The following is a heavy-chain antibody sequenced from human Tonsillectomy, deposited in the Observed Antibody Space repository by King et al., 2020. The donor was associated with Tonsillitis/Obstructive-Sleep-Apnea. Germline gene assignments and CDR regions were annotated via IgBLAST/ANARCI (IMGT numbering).Heavy chain of an antibody. J-gene: IGHJ6*02. CDR1: GYTFTGYY. Sequence: QLVQSGAEVKKPGASVKVSCKASGYTFTGYYMHWVRQAPGQGLEWRGWINPNSGGTNYAQKFQGRVTMTRDTYITTAYMDLGRLRSDDTAVYYCAREIWGGYYAGSYYGMDVWGQGPTVTVSS. CDR3: AREIWGGYYAGSYYGMDV. CDR2: INPNSGGT. D-gene: IGHD3-3*01. V-gene: IGHV1-2*02.